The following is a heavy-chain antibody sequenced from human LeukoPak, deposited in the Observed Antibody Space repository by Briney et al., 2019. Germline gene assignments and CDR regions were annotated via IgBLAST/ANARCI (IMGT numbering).Heavy chain of an antibody. CDR2: ISGSGGST. CDR3: AKVQGYSGYDFDY. Sequence: PGGSLRLSSAASGFTSSSYAMSSVPQAPGKGLEWVSAISGSGGSTYYADSVKGRFTISRDNSKNTLYLQMNSLRAEDTAVYYCAKVQGYSGYDFDYWGQGTLVTVSS. D-gene: IGHD5-12*01. CDR1: GFTSSSYA. V-gene: IGHV3-23*01. J-gene: IGHJ4*02.